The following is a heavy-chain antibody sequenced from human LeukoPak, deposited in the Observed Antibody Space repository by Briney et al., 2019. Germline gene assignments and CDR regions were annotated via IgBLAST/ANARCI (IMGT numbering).Heavy chain of an antibody. CDR3: ARFNPAAGSFCFDY. J-gene: IGHJ4*02. Sequence: SETLSLTCTVSGGSISSSSYYWAWIRQPPGKGLEWIGNIYYSGSTYYNPSLKSRVTMSVDTSKNQFSLKLSSVTAADTAVYYCARFNPAAGSFCFDYWGQGTLGPGSS. CDR2: IYYSGST. V-gene: IGHV4-39*01. D-gene: IGHD6-13*01. CDR1: GGSISSSSYY.